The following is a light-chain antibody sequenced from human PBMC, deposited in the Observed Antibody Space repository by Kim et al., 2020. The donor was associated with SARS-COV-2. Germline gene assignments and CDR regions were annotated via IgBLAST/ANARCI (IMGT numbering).Light chain of an antibody. V-gene: IGLV10-54*04. CDR2: RSN. CDR3: SSWDRSLAAWV. CDR1: SDNVGNEG. Sequence: QNATLTCTGNSDNVGNEGASWLQQHQGHPPKLLSYRSNNRPSGISARFSASRSGIAASLTITGLQPEDEADYYCSSWDRSLAAWVFGGGTQLTVL. J-gene: IGLJ3*02.